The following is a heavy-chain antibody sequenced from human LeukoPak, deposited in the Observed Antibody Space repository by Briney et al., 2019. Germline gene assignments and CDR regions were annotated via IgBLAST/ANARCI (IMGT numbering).Heavy chain of an antibody. CDR3: ARDPPNDFWSGYAY. Sequence: GASVKVSCKASGYTFTGYYMHWVRQAPGQGLEWMGWINPNSGGTNYAQKFQGRVTMTRDTSISTAYMELSRLRSDDTAVYYCARDPPNDFWSGYAYWGQGTLVTVSS. V-gene: IGHV1-2*02. D-gene: IGHD3-3*01. J-gene: IGHJ4*02. CDR2: INPNSGGT. CDR1: GYTFTGYY.